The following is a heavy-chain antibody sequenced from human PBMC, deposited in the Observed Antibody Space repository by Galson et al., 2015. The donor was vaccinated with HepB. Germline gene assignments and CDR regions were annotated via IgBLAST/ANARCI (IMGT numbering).Heavy chain of an antibody. D-gene: IGHD4-17*01. CDR2: INWNGGST. Sequence: SLRLSCAASGFTFDDYGMSWVRQAPGKGLEWVSGINWNGGSTGYADSVKGRFTISRDNAKNSLYLQMNSLRAEDTALYHCARANYGDQQGSFDPWGQGTLVTVSS. CDR1: GFTFDDYG. CDR3: ARANYGDQQGSFDP. V-gene: IGHV3-20*01. J-gene: IGHJ5*02.